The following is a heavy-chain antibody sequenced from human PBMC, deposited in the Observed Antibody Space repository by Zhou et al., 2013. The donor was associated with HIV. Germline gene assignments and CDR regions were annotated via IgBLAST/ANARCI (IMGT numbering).Heavy chain of an antibody. CDR3: ARGEVVLGN. V-gene: IGHV1-2*02. D-gene: IGHD2-15*01. Sequence: QVQLVQSGAEVKKPGASVRVSCKASGYTFTGYSVHWVRQAPGQGLEWVGWMNPNNGGTNYAQKFQGRVAITRNTSISTAYMELSSLRSEDTAVYYCARGEVVLGNWGQGTLVTVSS. CDR2: MNPNNGGT. J-gene: IGHJ4*02. CDR1: GYTFTGYS.